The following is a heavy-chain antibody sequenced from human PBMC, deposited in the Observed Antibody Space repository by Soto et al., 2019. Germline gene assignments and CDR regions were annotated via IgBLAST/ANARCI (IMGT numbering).Heavy chain of an antibody. CDR3: VRDVRAVESPNNWAGP. J-gene: IGHJ5*02. CDR2: IKQDGSAE. V-gene: IGHV3-7*01. CDR1: GFFFTNYF. D-gene: IGHD6-19*01. Sequence: DGSLRLSCAASGFFFTNYFMSWVRQAPGKGLEWVANIKQDGSAEYYLDSVKGRFAISRDNTKNSLFLQRNSLRAEDTAVYYFVRDVRAVESPNNWAGPWGRGRVVTVSS.